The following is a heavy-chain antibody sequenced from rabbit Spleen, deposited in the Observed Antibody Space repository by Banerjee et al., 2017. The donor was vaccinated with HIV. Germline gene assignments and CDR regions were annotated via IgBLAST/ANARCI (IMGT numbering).Heavy chain of an antibody. D-gene: IGHD2-1*01. CDR3: ARDRDGDTPYNSYYFDL. Sequence: QEHLEESGGDLVKPGASLTLTCTASGFSFSSGYYMCWVRQAPGKGLEWIGCIAIGSVRTYYASWAKGRFTISKTSSTTVTLQMTSLTAADTASYFCARDRDGDTPYNSYYFDLWCPGTLVTVS. V-gene: IGHV1S45*01. J-gene: IGHJ4*01. CDR2: IAIGSVRT. CDR1: GFSFSSGYY.